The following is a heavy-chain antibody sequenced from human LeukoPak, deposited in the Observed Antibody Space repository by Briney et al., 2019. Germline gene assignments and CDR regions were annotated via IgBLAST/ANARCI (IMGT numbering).Heavy chain of an antibody. Sequence: ASVKVSCKASGYTFTGYYMHWVRQAPGQGLEWMGWINPNSGGTNYAQKFQGRVTMTRDTSISTAYMELRRLRSDDTAVYYCARGGRYYDYVWGSYIIEVYFDYWGQGTLVTVSS. CDR2: INPNSGGT. V-gene: IGHV1-2*02. CDR1: GYTFTGYY. J-gene: IGHJ4*02. D-gene: IGHD3-16*01. CDR3: ARGGRYYDYVWGSYIIEVYFDY.